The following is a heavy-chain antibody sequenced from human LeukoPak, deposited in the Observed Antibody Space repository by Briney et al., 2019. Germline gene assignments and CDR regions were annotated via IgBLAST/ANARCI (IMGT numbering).Heavy chain of an antibody. J-gene: IGHJ6*03. CDR2: IRYDGSNK. CDR3: AKVAAAGTRYYYYYMDV. CDR1: GFTFSSYG. V-gene: IGHV3-30*02. Sequence: PGGSLRLSCAASGFTFSSYGMHWVRQAPGKGLEWVAFIRYDGSNKYYADSVKGRFTISRDNSKNTLYLQMNSLRAEDTAVYYCAKVAAAGTRYYYYYMDVWGKGTTVTISS. D-gene: IGHD6-13*01.